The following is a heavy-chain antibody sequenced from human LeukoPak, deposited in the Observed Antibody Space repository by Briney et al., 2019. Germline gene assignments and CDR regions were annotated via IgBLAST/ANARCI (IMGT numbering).Heavy chain of an antibody. CDR1: GFSLSTRGMC. J-gene: IGHJ6*02. Sequence: SGPALVKATQTLTLTCTFSGFSLSTRGMCVSWIRQPPGQALEWLARIEWDDDKYYSTSLKTRLTISKDTSKNQVVLTMTNMDPVDTATYFCARTRQRIAVAGTSYFYYAMDVWGQGTTVTVSS. V-gene: IGHV2-70*11. D-gene: IGHD6-19*01. CDR3: ARTRQRIAVAGTSYFYYAMDV. CDR2: IEWDDDK.